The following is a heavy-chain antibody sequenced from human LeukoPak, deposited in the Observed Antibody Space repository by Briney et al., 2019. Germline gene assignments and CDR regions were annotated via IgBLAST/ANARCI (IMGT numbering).Heavy chain of an antibody. Sequence: GGSLRLSCAASGFTFSNYGMHWVRQAPGKGLEWVAVISYDGSDKFYADSVKGRFTISRDNSKNTLYLQMNILRAEDTAVYYCAKNRVVFNLNYAYYFDYWGQGTLVTVSS. D-gene: IGHD1-7*01. J-gene: IGHJ4*02. CDR1: GFTFSNYG. CDR3: AKNRVVFNLNYAYYFDY. V-gene: IGHV3-30*18. CDR2: ISYDGSDK.